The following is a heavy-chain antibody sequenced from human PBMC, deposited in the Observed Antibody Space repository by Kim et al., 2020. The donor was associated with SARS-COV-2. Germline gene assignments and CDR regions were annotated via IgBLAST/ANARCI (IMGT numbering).Heavy chain of an antibody. J-gene: IGHJ5*02. V-gene: IGHV4-34*01. D-gene: IGHD3-10*01. CDR3: ARVWGTMVRGPPGWFDP. Sequence: MSRVTISVDTSKNQFSRKLSSVTAADTAVYYCARVWGTMVRGPPGWFDPWGQGTLVTVSS.